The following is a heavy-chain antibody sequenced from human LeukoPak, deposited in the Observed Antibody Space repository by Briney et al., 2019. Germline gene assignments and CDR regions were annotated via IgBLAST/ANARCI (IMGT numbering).Heavy chain of an antibody. Sequence: GGSLRLSCAASGFTFRDYYMSWIRQPPGKGLEWISYISSSSSDVYYADSVRGRFTISRDNSKNTLYLQMNSLRAEDTAVYYCAREDGGDWDWGQGTLVTVSS. D-gene: IGHD2-21*02. CDR2: ISSSSSDV. CDR3: AREDGGDWD. V-gene: IGHV3-11*05. CDR1: GFTFRDYY. J-gene: IGHJ4*02.